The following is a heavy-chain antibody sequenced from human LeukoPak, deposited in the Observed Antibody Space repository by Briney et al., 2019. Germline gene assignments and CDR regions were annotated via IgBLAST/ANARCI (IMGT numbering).Heavy chain of an antibody. D-gene: IGHD7-27*01. CDR2: INHSGST. J-gene: IGHJ6*03. V-gene: IGHV4-34*01. CDR1: GGSFSGYY. Sequence: PSETLSLTCAVYGGSFSGYYWSWIRQPPGKGLEWIGEINHSGSTNYNPSLKSRVTISVDTSKNQFSLKLSSVTAADTAVYYCARHRGSGDMNYYYYMDVWGKGTTVTISS. CDR3: ARHRGSGDMNYYYYMDV.